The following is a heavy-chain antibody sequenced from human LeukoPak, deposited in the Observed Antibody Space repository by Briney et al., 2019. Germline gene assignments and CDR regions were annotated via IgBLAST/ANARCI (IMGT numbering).Heavy chain of an antibody. Sequence: ASVKVSCKASGYTFTSYGISWVRRAPGQGLEWMGWISAYNGNTNYAQKLQGRVTMTTDTSTSTAYMELSSLRSEDTAVYYCATSLGDIVVVPAAIGALTYNWFDPWGQGTLVTVSS. V-gene: IGHV1-18*01. CDR2: ISAYNGNT. CDR3: ATSLGDIVVVPAAIGALTYNWFDP. J-gene: IGHJ5*02. CDR1: GYTFTSYG. D-gene: IGHD2-2*01.